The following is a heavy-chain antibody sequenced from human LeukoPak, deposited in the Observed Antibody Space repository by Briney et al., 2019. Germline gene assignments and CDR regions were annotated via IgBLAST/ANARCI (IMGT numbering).Heavy chain of an antibody. Sequence: SETLSLTCTVSGGFISTYYWSWIRQPPGKGLEWIGYIYYSGSTTYNPSLKSRVTISVDTSKNQFSLKLNSVTAADTAVYYCARADTPVDAFDIWGQGTMVTVSS. J-gene: IGHJ3*02. V-gene: IGHV4-59*08. CDR1: GGFISTYY. CDR3: ARADTPVDAFDI. D-gene: IGHD6-19*01. CDR2: IYYSGST.